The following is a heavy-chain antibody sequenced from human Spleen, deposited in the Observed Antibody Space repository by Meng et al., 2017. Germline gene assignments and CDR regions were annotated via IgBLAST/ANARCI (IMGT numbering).Heavy chain of an antibody. J-gene: IGHJ4*02. CDR2: ISYDGSNK. CDR1: GFTFSSYA. D-gene: IGHD2-21*02. Sequence: GESLKISCAASGFTFSSYAMHWVRQAPGKGLGWVAVISYDGSNKYYADSVKGRFTISRHNSKNTLYVQMISLRDENTAVYYCARDWNIVVVTAMYYWGQGTLVTVSS. V-gene: IGHV3-30*04. CDR3: ARDWNIVVVTAMYY.